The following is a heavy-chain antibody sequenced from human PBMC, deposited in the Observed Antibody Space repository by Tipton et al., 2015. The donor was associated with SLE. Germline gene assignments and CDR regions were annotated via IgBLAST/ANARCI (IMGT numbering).Heavy chain of an antibody. Sequence: TLSLTCTVSGGSISSGSYYWSWIRQPPGKGLEWIGYIYYSGSTNYNPSLKSRVTISVDTSKNQFSLKLSSVTAADTAVYYCARAGYCSSGSCQGEFDYWGQGTLVTVSS. CDR3: ARAGYCSSGSCQGEFDY. V-gene: IGHV4-61*01. CDR1: GGSISSGSYY. J-gene: IGHJ4*02. D-gene: IGHD2-15*01. CDR2: IYYSGST.